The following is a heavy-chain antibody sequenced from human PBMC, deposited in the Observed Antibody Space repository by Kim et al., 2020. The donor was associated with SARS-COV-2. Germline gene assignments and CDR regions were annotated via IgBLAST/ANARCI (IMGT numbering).Heavy chain of an antibody. J-gene: IGHJ4*02. CDR3: ARPRFSSSWYSPIDY. V-gene: IGHV3-11*04. Sequence: DSVRGRFTMSMDNAKNSLFLQMNSLRAEDTAVYYCARPRFSSSWYSPIDYWGQGTLVTVSS. D-gene: IGHD6-13*01.